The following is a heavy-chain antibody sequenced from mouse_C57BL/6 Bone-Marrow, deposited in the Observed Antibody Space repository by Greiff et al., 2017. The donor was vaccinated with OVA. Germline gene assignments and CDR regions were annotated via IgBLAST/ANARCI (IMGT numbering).Heavy chain of an antibody. Sequence: QVQLQQPGAELVKPGASVKLSCKASGYTFTSYWMPWVKQRPGRGLEWIGRIDPNSGGTKYTEKFKSKATLTVDKPSSTAYMQLSSLTSEDSAVYYCARKERHYYGRRGYFDVWGTGTTVTVSS. V-gene: IGHV1-72*01. D-gene: IGHD1-1*01. J-gene: IGHJ1*03. CDR1: GYTFTSYW. CDR3: ARKERHYYGRRGYFDV. CDR2: IDPNSGGT.